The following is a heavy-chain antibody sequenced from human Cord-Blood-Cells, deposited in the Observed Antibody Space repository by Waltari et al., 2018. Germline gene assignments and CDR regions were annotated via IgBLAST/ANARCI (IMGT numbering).Heavy chain of an antibody. V-gene: IGHV4-59*01. CDR3: ASPSGSGSYYDAFAI. D-gene: IGHD3-10*01. Sequence: QVQLQESVPVLVKPSETLSLTCTVSGGSISSYYWSWIRQPPGKGLEWIGSIYYSGSTNCDPSHNGRVTMSVDTSKNQFALKLSSVTAADTAVYYCASPSGSGSYYDAFAIWGQGTMVTVSS. CDR2: IYYSGST. CDR1: GGSISSYY. J-gene: IGHJ3*02.